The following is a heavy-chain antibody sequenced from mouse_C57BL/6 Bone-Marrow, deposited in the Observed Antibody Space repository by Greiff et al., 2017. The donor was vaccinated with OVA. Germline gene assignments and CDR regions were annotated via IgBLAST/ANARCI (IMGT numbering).Heavy chain of an antibody. V-gene: IGHV7-3*01. J-gene: IGHJ2*01. CDR2: VRNKANGYTA. CDR3: ERYHAPGYIDY. Sequence: DVMLVESGGGLVQPGGSLSLSCAASGFTFTDYYISWVRQPSGQALEWLGFVRNKANGYTAEYSASVKGRFASSRDNYQSILYLQMDALGAEDSPTYYSERYHAPGYIDYWGQGTAHTVSS. CDR1: GFTFTDYY.